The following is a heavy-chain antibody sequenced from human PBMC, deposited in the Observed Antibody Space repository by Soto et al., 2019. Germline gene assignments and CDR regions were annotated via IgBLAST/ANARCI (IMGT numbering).Heavy chain of an antibody. Sequence: QVQLVQSGAEVKKPGSSVKVSCKASRGTFSIYTINWVRQAPGQGLEWMGGIIPVFGTTNYAQKFQGRVTITAAESTSTADMEVSSLRSEDTAVYYCAITPRKVVPAASYFDCWGQGTLVTVSS. CDR3: AITPRKVVPAASYFDC. CDR2: IIPVFGTT. V-gene: IGHV1-69*01. D-gene: IGHD2-2*01. J-gene: IGHJ4*02. CDR1: RGTFSIYT.